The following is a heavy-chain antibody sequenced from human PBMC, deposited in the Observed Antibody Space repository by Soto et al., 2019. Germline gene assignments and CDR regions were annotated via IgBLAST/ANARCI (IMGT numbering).Heavy chain of an antibody. V-gene: IGHV1-3*01. J-gene: IGHJ6*02. Sequence: ASVKVSCKASGFTFKNYAIQWVRKAPGRRLEWMGWINVGNGNAKYSQKFQDRVTITWDTSASKAYLEVRRLRSDDTAVYFCARSNSMVRGVIICFYGMGVWGQETTV. CDR3: ARSNSMVRGVIICFYGMGV. CDR1: GFTFKNYA. CDR2: INVGNGNA. D-gene: IGHD3-10*01.